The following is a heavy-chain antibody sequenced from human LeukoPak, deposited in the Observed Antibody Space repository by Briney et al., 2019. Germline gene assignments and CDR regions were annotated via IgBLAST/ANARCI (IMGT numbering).Heavy chain of an antibody. J-gene: IGHJ6*03. CDR1: GFTFSSYG. Sequence: PGRSLRLSCAASGFTFSSYGMHWVRQAPGKGLEWVAVISYDGSNKYYADSVKGRFTISRDNSKNTLYLQMNSLRAEDTSVYYCARDRYDNSGRIAYYYYYYMDVWGKGTTVTVSS. CDR2: ISYDGSNK. D-gene: IGHD3-22*01. CDR3: ARDRYDNSGRIAYYYYYYMDV. V-gene: IGHV3-30*03.